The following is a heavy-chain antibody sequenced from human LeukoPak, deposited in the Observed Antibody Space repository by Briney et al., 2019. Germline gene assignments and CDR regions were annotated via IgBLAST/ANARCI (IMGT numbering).Heavy chain of an antibody. V-gene: IGHV1-2*02. CDR2: INPNNGGT. D-gene: IGHD1-20*01. CDR1: GYTFTGHY. J-gene: IGHJ5*02. Sequence: ASVKVSCKASGYTFTGHYMHWVRQAPGQGLEWMGWINPNNGGTNYAQKFQGRVTMTRDTSISTAYMELSRLRSDDTAVYYCARAAYNWNDGWFDPWGQGTLVTVSS. CDR3: ARAAYNWNDGWFDP.